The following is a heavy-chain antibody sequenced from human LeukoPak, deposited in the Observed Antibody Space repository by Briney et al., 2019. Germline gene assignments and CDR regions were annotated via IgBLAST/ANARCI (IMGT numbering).Heavy chain of an antibody. V-gene: IGHV4-4*08. CDR3: ARRAYQYYFDY. CDR2: IHTSGTT. Sequence: PSETLSLNCNVSGDSMNRYHWSWIRQSPGKGLEWIGYIHTSGTTYYNPSLESRVTFSLDMSKSQLSLTLRSVTAADTAVYFCARRAYQYYFDYWGQGTLVTVSS. CDR1: GDSMNRYH. J-gene: IGHJ4*02.